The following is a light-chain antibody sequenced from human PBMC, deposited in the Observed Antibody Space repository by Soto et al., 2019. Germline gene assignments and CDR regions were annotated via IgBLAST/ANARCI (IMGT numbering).Light chain of an antibody. J-gene: IGLJ2*01. CDR3: ATWDDSLNGVV. CDR2: SND. CDR1: SSNIGTNT. Sequence: QSVLTQPPSASGTPGPRVSISCSGGSSNIGTNTVNWYQHLPGTAPKLLIFSNDERPSGVPDRFSGSKSGTSASLAISGLQSDDEADYYCATWDDSLNGVVFGGGTKVTVL. V-gene: IGLV1-44*01.